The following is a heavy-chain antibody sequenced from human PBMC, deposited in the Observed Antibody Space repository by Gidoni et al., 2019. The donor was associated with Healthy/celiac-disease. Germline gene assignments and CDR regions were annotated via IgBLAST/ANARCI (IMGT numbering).Heavy chain of an antibody. Sequence: QVQLQESGPGLVKPSETLSLTCTVSGGSISSYYWSWIRQPPGKGLEWIGYIYYSGSTNYNPSLKSRVTISVDTSKNQFSLKLSSVTAADTAVYYCARVSSGSYWGGAFDIWGQGTMVTVSS. CDR2: IYYSGST. D-gene: IGHD1-26*01. J-gene: IGHJ3*02. V-gene: IGHV4-59*01. CDR3: ARVSSGSYWGGAFDI. CDR1: GGSISSYY.